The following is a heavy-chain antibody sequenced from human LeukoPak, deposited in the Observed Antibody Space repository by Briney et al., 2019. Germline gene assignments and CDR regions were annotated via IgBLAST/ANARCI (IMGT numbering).Heavy chain of an antibody. Sequence: GGSLRLSCAASGFTFSSYGMHWVRQAPGKGLEWVSAISGSGGSTYYADSVKGRFTISRDNAKNSLYLQMNSLRAEDTAVYYCARSMVEGPSNYYYYYYMDVWGKGTTVTVSS. CDR1: GFTFSSYG. CDR2: ISGSGGST. D-gene: IGHD3-10*01. J-gene: IGHJ6*03. CDR3: ARSMVEGPSNYYYYYYMDV. V-gene: IGHV3-23*01.